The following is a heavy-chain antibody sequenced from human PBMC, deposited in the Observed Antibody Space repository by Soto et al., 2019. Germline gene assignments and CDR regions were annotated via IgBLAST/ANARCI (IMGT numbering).Heavy chain of an antibody. V-gene: IGHV3-23*01. Sequence: DVQVLESGGDLVQPGGSLRLSCAASGFTFSSYAMSWVRQAPGKGLEWVSSVSAGGDMTYYSDSVKGRFTISRDNSNNALFLQMNSLRIEDTALYYCARGDRGASGSPASYYYSGLDVWGQGTTVTVS. CDR2: VSAGGDMT. J-gene: IGHJ6*02. CDR3: ARGDRGASGSPASYYYSGLDV. D-gene: IGHD2-15*01. CDR1: GFTFSSYA.